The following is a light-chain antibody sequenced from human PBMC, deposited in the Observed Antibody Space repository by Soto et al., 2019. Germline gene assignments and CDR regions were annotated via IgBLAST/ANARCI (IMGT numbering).Light chain of an antibody. CDR3: QQYFRIPFS. Sequence: DIVMTQSPDSLAVSLGERATMNCKSSQSVLYSSNNKNYLAWYQQKPGQPPKLLIYWASTRESGVPDRFSGSGSGTDFTLTISSLQAEDVDVYYCQQYFRIPFSFGPGPKVDIK. V-gene: IGKV4-1*01. CDR2: WAS. CDR1: QSVLYSSNNKNY. J-gene: IGKJ3*01.